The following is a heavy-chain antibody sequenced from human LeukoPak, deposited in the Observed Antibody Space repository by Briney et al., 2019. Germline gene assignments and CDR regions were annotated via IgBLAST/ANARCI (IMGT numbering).Heavy chain of an antibody. Sequence: ASVKVSCKASGYTFNSYGISWVRRAPGQGLEWMGWISAYNGHTNYAQKLQGRVTMTTDTSTSTAYMEQRSLRSDDTAVYYCARGLQENLAWLQAFSAFDIWGQGTMVTVSS. CDR3: ARGLQENLAWLQAFSAFDI. D-gene: IGHD6-19*01. J-gene: IGHJ3*02. CDR1: GYTFNSYG. V-gene: IGHV1-18*01. CDR2: ISAYNGHT.